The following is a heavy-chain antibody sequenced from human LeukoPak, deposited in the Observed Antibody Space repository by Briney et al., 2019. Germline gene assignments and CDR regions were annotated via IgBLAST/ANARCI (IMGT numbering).Heavy chain of an antibody. Sequence: SETLSLTCAVYGGSFSGYYWSWIRQPPGKGLEWIGEINHSGSTDYNPSLKSRVTISVDTSKNQFSLKLSSVTAADTAVYYCASVRYYDFWSGYSPNYYYYYGMDVWGQGTTVTVSS. CDR3: ASVRYYDFWSGYSPNYYYYYGMDV. CDR1: GGSFSGYY. J-gene: IGHJ6*02. D-gene: IGHD3-3*01. CDR2: INHSGST. V-gene: IGHV4-34*01.